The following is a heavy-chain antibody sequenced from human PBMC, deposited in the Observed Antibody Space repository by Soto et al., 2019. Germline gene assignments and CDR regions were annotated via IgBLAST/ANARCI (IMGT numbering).Heavy chain of an antibody. CDR2: ISYDGSNK. D-gene: IGHD2-2*03. CDR3: AKDLDIVVVPAANIDY. J-gene: IGHJ4*02. V-gene: IGHV3-30*18. CDR1: GFTFSSYG. Sequence: GGSLRLSCAASGFTFSSYGMHWVRQAPGKGLEWVAVISYDGSNKYYADSVKGRFTISRDNSKNTLYLQMNSLRAEDTAVYYCAKDLDIVVVPAANIDYWGQGTLVTVSS.